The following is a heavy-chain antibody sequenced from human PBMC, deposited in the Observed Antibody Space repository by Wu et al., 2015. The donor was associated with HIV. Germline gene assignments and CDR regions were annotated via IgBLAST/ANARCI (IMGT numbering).Heavy chain of an antibody. CDR1: GYTFTGYY. V-gene: IGHV1-2*02. Sequence: QVQLVQSGAEVKKPGASVKVSCKASGYTFTGYYMHWVRQAPGQGLEWMGWINPNSGGTNYAQKFQGRVTMTRDTSISTAYMELSRLRSDDTAVYYCATTPPSRGASWYYFDAWGQGTLVTVSS. CDR2: INPNSGGT. CDR3: ATTPPSRGASWYYFDA. D-gene: IGHD6-13*01. J-gene: IGHJ4*02.